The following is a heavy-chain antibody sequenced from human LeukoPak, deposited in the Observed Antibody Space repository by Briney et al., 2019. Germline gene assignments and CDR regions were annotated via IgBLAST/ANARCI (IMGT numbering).Heavy chain of an antibody. V-gene: IGHV4-4*07. Sequence: PSETLSLTCTFSGGSINNFYWSWIRQPAGKGLEWIGRIHASENTNYNPSLKSRGTMSVDTSKNQFSLKLSSVTAADTAVYYCARGSNYYGSGSAYYYYMDVWGKGTTVTVSS. CDR1: GGSINNFY. CDR2: IHASENT. CDR3: ARGSNYYGSGSAYYYYMDV. J-gene: IGHJ6*03. D-gene: IGHD3-10*01.